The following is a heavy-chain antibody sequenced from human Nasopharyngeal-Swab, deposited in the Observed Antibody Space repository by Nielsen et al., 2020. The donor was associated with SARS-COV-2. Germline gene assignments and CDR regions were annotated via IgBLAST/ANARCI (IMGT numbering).Heavy chain of an antibody. Sequence: GESLKISCAASGFTFSSYGMHWVRQAPGKGLEWVAVISYDGSNKYYADSVKGRFTISRDNAKNSLYLQMNSLRAEDTAVYYCARENYDYVWGTSGGMDVWGQGTTVTVSS. CDR2: ISYDGSNK. V-gene: IGHV3-30*03. CDR3: ARENYDYVWGTSGGMDV. J-gene: IGHJ6*02. D-gene: IGHD3-16*01. CDR1: GFTFSSYG.